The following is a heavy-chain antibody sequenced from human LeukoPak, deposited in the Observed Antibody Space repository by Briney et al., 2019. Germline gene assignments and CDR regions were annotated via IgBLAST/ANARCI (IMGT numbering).Heavy chain of an antibody. CDR2: IKQDGSER. CDR3: AKDQSGYNHYFDY. Sequence: GGSLRLSCAASGFTFSIYWMSWVRQAPGKGLEWVANIKQDGSERYYVDSVKGRFTISRDNSKNTLYLQMNSLRAEDTAVYYCAKDQSGYNHYFDYWGQGTLVTVSS. J-gene: IGHJ4*02. CDR1: GFTFSIYW. V-gene: IGHV3-7*03. D-gene: IGHD3-3*01.